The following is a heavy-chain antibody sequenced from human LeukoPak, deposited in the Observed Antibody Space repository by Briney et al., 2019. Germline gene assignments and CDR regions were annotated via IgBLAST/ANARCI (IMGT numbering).Heavy chain of an antibody. CDR1: GYTFTGYY. CDR3: ARDNSVGDVAWWFDP. V-gene: IGHV1-46*01. Sequence: ASVKVSCKASGYTFTGYYMHWVRQAPGQGLEWLGLINPSGSSTLYAQKFQGRVTMTRDMSTATDYMELSSLRSEDTAVYYCARDNSVGDVAWWFDPWGQGTLVTVSS. D-gene: IGHD1-26*01. J-gene: IGHJ5*02. CDR2: INPSGSST.